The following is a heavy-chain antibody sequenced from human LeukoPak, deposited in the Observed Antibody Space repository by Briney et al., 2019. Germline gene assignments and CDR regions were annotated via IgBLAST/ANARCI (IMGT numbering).Heavy chain of an antibody. J-gene: IGHJ4*02. D-gene: IGHD3-10*01. CDR1: GFTFSSYG. CDR2: IRYDGSNT. Sequence: GGSLRLSCAASGFTFSSYGMHWVRQAPGKGLEWVAFIRYDGSNTYYADSVKGRFTISRDNSKNTLYVQMNSLRAEDTAVYYCANLITMLRGVIKYWGQGTLVTVSS. V-gene: IGHV3-30*02. CDR3: ANLITMLRGVIKY.